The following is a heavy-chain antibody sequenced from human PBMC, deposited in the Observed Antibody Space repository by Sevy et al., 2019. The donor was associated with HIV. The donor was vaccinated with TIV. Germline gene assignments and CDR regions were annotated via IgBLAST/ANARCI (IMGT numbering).Heavy chain of an antibody. CDR1: GGSFSGYY. Sequence: SETLSLTCAVYGGSFSGYYWSWIRQPPGKGLEWIGEINHSGSTNYNLSLKSRVTISVDTSKNQFSLKLSSVTAADTAVYYCARVGGYNDFDYWGQGTLVTVSS. CDR2: INHSGST. V-gene: IGHV4-34*01. CDR3: ARVGGYNDFDY. D-gene: IGHD1-26*01. J-gene: IGHJ4*02.